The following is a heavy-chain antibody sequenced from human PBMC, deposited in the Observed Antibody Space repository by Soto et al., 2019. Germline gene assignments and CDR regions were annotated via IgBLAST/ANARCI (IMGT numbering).Heavy chain of an antibody. J-gene: IGHJ6*02. D-gene: IGHD3-9*01. V-gene: IGHV1-18*01. CDR3: ARDSSWSGYFDWLPPAGASGMDV. CDR2: ISAYNGNT. Sequence: QVQLVQCGAEVKKPGASVKVSCKASGYTSTSYGISWVRQAPGQGLESMGWISAYNGNTNYAQKLQGRVTMTTDTSTSTAYMELRSLRSDDTAVYYCARDSSWSGYFDWLPPAGASGMDVWGQGTTVTVSS. CDR1: GYTSTSYG.